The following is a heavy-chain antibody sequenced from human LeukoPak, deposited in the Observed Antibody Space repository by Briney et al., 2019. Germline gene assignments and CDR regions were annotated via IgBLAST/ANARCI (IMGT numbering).Heavy chain of an antibody. CDR2: IYTSGST. Sequence: SQTLSLTCTVSGGSISSGSYYWSWIRQPAGKGLEWIGRIYTSGSTNYNPSLKSRVTISVDTSKNQFSLKLSSVTAADTAVYYCARDAGIAVAGRGVYFDYWGQGTLVTVSS. D-gene: IGHD6-19*01. CDR1: GGSISSGSYY. V-gene: IGHV4-61*02. CDR3: ARDAGIAVAGRGVYFDY. J-gene: IGHJ4*02.